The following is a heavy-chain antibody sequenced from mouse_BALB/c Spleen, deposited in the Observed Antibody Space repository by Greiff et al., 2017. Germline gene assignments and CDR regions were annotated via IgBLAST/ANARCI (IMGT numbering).Heavy chain of an antibody. CDR1: GFNIKDYY. CDR2: IDPENGDT. CDR3: NRRDYFDD. V-gene: IGHV14-4*02. Sequence: LVESGAELVRSGASVKLSCTASGFNIKDYYMHWVKQRPEQGLEWIGWIDPENGDTEYAPKFQGKATMTADTSSNTAYLQLSSLTSEDTAVYYCNRRDYFDDWGQGTTLTVSS. J-gene: IGHJ2*01.